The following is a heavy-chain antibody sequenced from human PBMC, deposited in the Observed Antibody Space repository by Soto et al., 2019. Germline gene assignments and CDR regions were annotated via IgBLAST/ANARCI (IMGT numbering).Heavy chain of an antibody. J-gene: IGHJ4*02. Sequence: KTWGPLMRGCAACGFTLNSYSMNWVRQAPGKGLEWVSSSSSSSSYIYYTDSVKVRFTISRDNAKNSLYLQMNSLRAEDTAVYYCASLSRFALDYWGQGTLVTVSS. D-gene: IGHD3-10*01. CDR3: ASLSRFALDY. CDR2: SSSSSSYI. V-gene: IGHV3-21*01. CDR1: GFTLNSYS.